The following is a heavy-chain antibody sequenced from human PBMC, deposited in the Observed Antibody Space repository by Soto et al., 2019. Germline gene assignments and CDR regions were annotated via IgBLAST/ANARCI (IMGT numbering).Heavy chain of an antibody. V-gene: IGHV4-31*03. CDR1: GGSISSGGYY. D-gene: IGHD3-22*01. CDR2: IYYSGST. CDR3: ARYYDSSGYDY. J-gene: IGHJ4*02. Sequence: SETLSLTCTVSGGSISSGGYYWSWIRQHPGKGLEWIGYIYYSGSTYYNPSLKSRVTISVDTSKDQFSLKLSSVTAADTAVYYCARYYDSSGYDYWGQGTLVTVSS.